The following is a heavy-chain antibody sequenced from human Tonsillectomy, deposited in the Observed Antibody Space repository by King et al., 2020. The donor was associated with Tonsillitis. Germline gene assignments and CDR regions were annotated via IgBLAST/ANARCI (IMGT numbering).Heavy chain of an antibody. V-gene: IGHV1-2*06. CDR2: INPDSGGA. CDR3: ARDTGGWRTFDF. J-gene: IGHJ4*02. D-gene: IGHD6-19*01. Sequence: QVQLVQSGAEVKKPGASVKVSCQASGYSFTDYSIHWVRQAPGQGLEWMGRINPDSGGADYALRFEGRVTMTRDTTIRSAYLELSSLRSDDTAVYFCARDTGGWRTFDFWGQGTLVTVSS. CDR1: GYSFTDYS.